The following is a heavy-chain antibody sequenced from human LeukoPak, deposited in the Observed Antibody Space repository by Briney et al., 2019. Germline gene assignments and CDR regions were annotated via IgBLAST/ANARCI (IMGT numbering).Heavy chain of an antibody. CDR1: GFTFSTYW. V-gene: IGHV3-74*01. CDR3: ATDVPAVTIFGY. Sequence: QAGGSLRLSCAASGFTFSTYWMHWVRQAPGTGLVWVSLINSDGSSTNYADSVKGRSTISRDNAKNTLYLQMNSLRAEDTAVYYCATDVPAVTIFGYWGQGTLVTVSS. CDR2: INSDGSST. J-gene: IGHJ4*02. D-gene: IGHD2-2*01.